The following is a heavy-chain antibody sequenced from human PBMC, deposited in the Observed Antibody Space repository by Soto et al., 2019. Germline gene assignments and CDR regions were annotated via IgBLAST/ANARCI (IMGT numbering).Heavy chain of an antibody. CDR2: ISSGGDDT. CDR1: GFTFSSYA. V-gene: IGHV3-23*01. CDR3: ARDPSTGYADS. Sequence: EVHLLESGGDLVQPGGSLRLSCAASGFTFSSYALNWVRQSPGKGLEWVSTISSGGDDTYYADSVKGRFTISRDNSNNTLYLQMNSLRAEDTAIYYCARDPSTGYADSWGQGTLVTVSS. J-gene: IGHJ4*02. D-gene: IGHD3-9*01.